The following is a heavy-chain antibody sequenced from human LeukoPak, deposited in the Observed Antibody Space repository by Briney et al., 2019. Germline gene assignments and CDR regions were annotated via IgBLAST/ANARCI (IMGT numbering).Heavy chain of an antibody. CDR2: IIPILGIA. Sequence: SVKVSCKASGGTFSSYAISWVRQAPGQGLEWMGRIIPILGIANYAQKFQGRVTITADKSTSTAYMELSSLRSEDTAVYYYARDREVANWFDPWGQGTLVTVSS. D-gene: IGHD3-10*01. V-gene: IGHV1-69*04. CDR3: ARDREVANWFDP. J-gene: IGHJ5*02. CDR1: GGTFSSYA.